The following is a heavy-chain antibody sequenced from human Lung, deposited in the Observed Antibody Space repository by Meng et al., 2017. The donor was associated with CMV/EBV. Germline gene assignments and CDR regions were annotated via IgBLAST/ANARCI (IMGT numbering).Heavy chain of an antibody. Sequence: GGSLRLSCAASGFTFSSYWMHWVRQAPGKGLVWVSRINGDGSSTSYADSVKGRFTISRDNGKNTLYLQMNSLRAEDTAVYYCARDVVEGSVWLGYWGQGTXVTVYS. J-gene: IGHJ4*02. CDR2: INGDGSST. CDR1: GFTFSSYW. D-gene: IGHD2-15*01. V-gene: IGHV3-74*01. CDR3: ARDVVEGSVWLGY.